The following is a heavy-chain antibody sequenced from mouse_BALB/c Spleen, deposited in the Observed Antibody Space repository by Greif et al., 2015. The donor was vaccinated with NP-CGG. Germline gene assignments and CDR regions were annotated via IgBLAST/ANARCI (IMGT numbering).Heavy chain of an antibody. CDR1: GYTFSSYW. CDR3: ARPYYYGSSYDYFDY. V-gene: IGHV1-9*01. D-gene: IGHD1-1*01. Sequence: QVQLQQPGAELMKPGASVKISCKATGYTFSSYWVEWVKQRPGHGLEWIGEILPGSGSTNYNEKFKGKATFTADTSSNTAYMQLSSLTSEDSAVYYCARPYYYGSSYDYFDYWGQGTTLTVSS. CDR2: ILPGSGST. J-gene: IGHJ2*01.